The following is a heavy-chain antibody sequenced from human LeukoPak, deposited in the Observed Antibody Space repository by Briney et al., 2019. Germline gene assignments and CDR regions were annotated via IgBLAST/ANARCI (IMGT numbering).Heavy chain of an antibody. CDR2: INPSGGST. CDR3: VTSTVLEWAENDY. V-gene: IGHV1-46*03. D-gene: IGHD3-3*01. CDR1: GYTFTSYY. Sequence: ASAKVSCKASGYTFTSYYMHWVRQAPGQGLEWMGIINPSGGSTSYAQKFQGRVTMTRDMSTSTVYMELSSLRSEDTAVYYCVTSTVLEWAENDYWGQGTLVTVSS. J-gene: IGHJ4*02.